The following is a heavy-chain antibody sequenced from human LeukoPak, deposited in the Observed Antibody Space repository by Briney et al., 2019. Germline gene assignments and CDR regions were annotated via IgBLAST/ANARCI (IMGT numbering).Heavy chain of an antibody. Sequence: ASVKVSCKASGYTLTDYHIHWVRQAPGQGLEWMGWINPNNGATNYPQKFQGRVTMTSDTSISTAYMELSRLRSDDTAVYYCAKDFTGTYSVGYWGQGTLVTVSS. CDR2: INPNNGAT. CDR1: GYTLTDYH. CDR3: AKDFTGTYSVGY. D-gene: IGHD1-26*01. J-gene: IGHJ4*02. V-gene: IGHV1-2*02.